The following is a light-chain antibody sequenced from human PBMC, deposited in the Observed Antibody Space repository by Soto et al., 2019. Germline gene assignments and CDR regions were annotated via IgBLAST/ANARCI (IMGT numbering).Light chain of an antibody. J-gene: IGKJ1*01. CDR2: NAS. Sequence: ETVLTQSPATLSLSPGERATLSCRASESVSNSLAWYQHKPGQAPRLLIYNASNRATGIPARFSGSGSGTDFTLTISSLEPEDFATYYCQQSYSFPRTFGQGTKVEV. V-gene: IGKV3-11*01. CDR1: ESVSNS. CDR3: QQSYSFPRT.